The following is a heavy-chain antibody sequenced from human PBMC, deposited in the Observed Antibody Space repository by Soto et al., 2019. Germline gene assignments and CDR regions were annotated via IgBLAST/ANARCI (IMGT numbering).Heavy chain of an antibody. D-gene: IGHD1-7*01. J-gene: IGHJ3*02. Sequence: QVQLVQSGAEVKKPGASVKVSCKASGYTFTIYGISWVRQAPGQGLEWMGWISAYNGNTNHAQKLQGRVPMTTDTSTSTAYMELRSLSSDDTAVYYCARWDWNYVGHAFDIWGQGTMVTVTS. CDR1: GYTFTIYG. CDR2: ISAYNGNT. CDR3: ARWDWNYVGHAFDI. V-gene: IGHV1-18*04.